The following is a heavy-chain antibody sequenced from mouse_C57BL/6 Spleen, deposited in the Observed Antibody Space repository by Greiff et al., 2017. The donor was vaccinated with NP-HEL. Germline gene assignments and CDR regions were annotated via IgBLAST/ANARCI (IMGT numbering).Heavy chain of an antibody. J-gene: IGHJ2*01. V-gene: IGHV1-50*01. CDR3: ARKRDY. CDR1: GYTFTSYW. CDR2: IDPSDSYT. Sequence: QVQLQQPGAELVKPGASVKLSCKASGYTFTSYWMQWVKQRPGQGLEWIGEIDPSDSYTNYNQKFNGKATLTVDTSSSTAYMQLSSLTSEDSAVYYCARKRDYWGQGTTLTVSS.